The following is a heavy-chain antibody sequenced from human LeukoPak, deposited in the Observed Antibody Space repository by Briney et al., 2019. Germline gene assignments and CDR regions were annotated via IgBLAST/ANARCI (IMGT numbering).Heavy chain of an antibody. CDR2: ISSNGGST. CDR1: GFTFNSYA. Sequence: GGSLRLSCSASGFTFNSYAMHWVRQAPGKGLDYVSAISSNGGSTYYADSVKGRFTISRDNSKNTLYLQMSSLRAEDTAVYYCAKGRGSGSSYGMDVWGQGTTVTVSS. D-gene: IGHD3-10*01. J-gene: IGHJ6*02. V-gene: IGHV3-64D*06. CDR3: AKGRGSGSSYGMDV.